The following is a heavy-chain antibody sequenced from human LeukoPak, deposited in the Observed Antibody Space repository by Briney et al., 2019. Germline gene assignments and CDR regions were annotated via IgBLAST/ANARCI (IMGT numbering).Heavy chain of an antibody. V-gene: IGHV4-39*07. CDR3: ARGGRSGLYGY. D-gene: IGHD6-19*01. CDR1: GGSISSSSYY. Sequence: PSETLSLTCTVSGGSISSSSYYWGWIRQPPGKGLEWIGSIYYSGSTYYNPSLKSRVTISVDTSKNQFSLKLSSVTAADTAVYYCARGGRSGLYGYWGQGTLVTVSS. CDR2: IYYSGST. J-gene: IGHJ4*02.